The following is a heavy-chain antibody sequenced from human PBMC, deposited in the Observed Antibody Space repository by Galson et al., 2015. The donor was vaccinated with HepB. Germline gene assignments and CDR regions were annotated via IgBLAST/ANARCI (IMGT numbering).Heavy chain of an antibody. CDR1: GFTFNTEA. J-gene: IGHJ4*02. CDR2: ISRRGGST. V-gene: IGHV3-23*01. D-gene: IGHD3-10*01. Sequence: SLRLSCAASGFTFNTEAMSWVRQAPGKGLEWVSSISRRGGSTYSAASVTGRFTVSRDNSKNTLHLQMTSLRAGDTAVYFCAKTPRTFGELSNYYFDHWGQGTLVTGSS. CDR3: AKTPRTFGELSNYYFDH.